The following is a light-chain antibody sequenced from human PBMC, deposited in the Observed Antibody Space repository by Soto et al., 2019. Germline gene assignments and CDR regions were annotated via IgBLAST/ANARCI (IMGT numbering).Light chain of an antibody. CDR2: KAS. V-gene: IGKV1-5*03. CDR1: QSISSW. Sequence: DIQMTQSPSTLSASVGDRVTITCRASQSISSWLAWYQQKPGKAPKLLLYKASSLESGVPSRFSGSGSGTEFTLTISSLQPDDFATYYCHQYNTPRAVTFGGGTKVEIK. CDR3: HQYNTPRAVT. J-gene: IGKJ4*01.